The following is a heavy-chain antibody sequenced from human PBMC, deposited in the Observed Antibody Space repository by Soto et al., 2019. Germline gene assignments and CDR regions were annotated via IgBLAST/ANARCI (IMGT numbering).Heavy chain of an antibody. V-gene: IGHV4-39*01. Sequence: SETLSLACTVSGGSISSSSYYWGWIRQPPGKGLEWIGSIYYSGSTYYNPSLKSRVTISVDTSKNQFSLKLSSVTAADTAVYYCARGYDFWGGYFGWRRYYYGMDVWGQATTVTVSS. CDR3: ARGYDFWGGYFGWRRYYYGMDV. D-gene: IGHD3-3*01. J-gene: IGHJ6*02. CDR1: GGSISSSSYY. CDR2: IYYSGST.